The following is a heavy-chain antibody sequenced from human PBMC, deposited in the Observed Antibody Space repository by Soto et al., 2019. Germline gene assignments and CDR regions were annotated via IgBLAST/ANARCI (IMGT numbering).Heavy chain of an antibody. Sequence: EVQLLESGGGLVQPGGSLRLSCAASGFTFSSYAMSWVRQAPGKGLEWVSAISGSGGSTYYADSVKGRFTISRDNSKNTLYLQMNSLRAEDTAVYYCAKDLKNYYDSSGFHDVFDIWGQGTMVTVSS. CDR3: AKDLKNYYDSSGFHDVFDI. CDR1: GFTFSSYA. D-gene: IGHD3-22*01. J-gene: IGHJ3*02. V-gene: IGHV3-23*01. CDR2: ISGSGGST.